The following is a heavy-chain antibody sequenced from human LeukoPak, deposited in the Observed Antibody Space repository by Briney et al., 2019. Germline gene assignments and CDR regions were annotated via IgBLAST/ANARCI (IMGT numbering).Heavy chain of an antibody. J-gene: IGHJ4*02. CDR3: ATLNWNDVPRYYFDY. Sequence: GGSLRLSCAASGFSFATYAMTWVRQAPGKGLEWVSAIADSGGVTYYADSVKGRFTISRDNSKNTLYLQMNSLSAEDTAVYFCATLNWNDVPRYYFDYWGQGTLVTVSS. CDR1: GFSFATYA. CDR2: IADSGGVT. V-gene: IGHV3-23*01. D-gene: IGHD1-20*01.